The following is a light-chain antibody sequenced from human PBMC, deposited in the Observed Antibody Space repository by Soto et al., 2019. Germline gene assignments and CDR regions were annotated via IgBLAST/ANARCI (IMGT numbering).Light chain of an antibody. Sequence: QSVLTQPPSASGTPGQRVTISCSGSSSNIGSNYVYWYQQLPGTALKLLIYRNNNPPSGVPDRFSGSKSGTSASLAISGLRSEDEADYYCAAWDDRLSGPVFGGGTKLTVL. V-gene: IGLV1-47*01. J-gene: IGLJ2*01. CDR1: SSNIGSNY. CDR2: RNN. CDR3: AAWDDRLSGPV.